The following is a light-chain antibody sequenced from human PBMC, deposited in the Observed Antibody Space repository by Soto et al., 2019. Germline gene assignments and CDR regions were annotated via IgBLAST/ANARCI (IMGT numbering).Light chain of an antibody. Sequence: DIVLTQSPLSLSVTPGEPASISCRSSQSLLYRNGYHFLDWYLQKPGQSLQLLIYLGSNRASGVPDRFSGSGSGTGFTLRISRVEAEDVGVYYCMQALRTAITFGQGT. CDR2: LGS. J-gene: IGKJ5*01. CDR1: QSLLYRNGYHF. V-gene: IGKV2-28*01. CDR3: MQALRTAIT.